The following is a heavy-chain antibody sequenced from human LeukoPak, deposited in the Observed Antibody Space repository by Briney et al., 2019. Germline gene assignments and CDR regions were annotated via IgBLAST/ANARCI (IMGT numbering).Heavy chain of an antibody. CDR1: GFTFSSYA. Sequence: GGSLRLSCAASGFTFSSYAMSWVRQAPGKGLEWVSAISGSGGSTYYADSVKGRFTISRDNSKNTLYLQMNSLRAEDTAVYYCAKDRPPYCGGDCYPQPPFDYWGQGTLVTVSP. D-gene: IGHD2-21*02. CDR2: ISGSGGST. CDR3: AKDRPPYCGGDCYPQPPFDY. J-gene: IGHJ4*02. V-gene: IGHV3-23*01.